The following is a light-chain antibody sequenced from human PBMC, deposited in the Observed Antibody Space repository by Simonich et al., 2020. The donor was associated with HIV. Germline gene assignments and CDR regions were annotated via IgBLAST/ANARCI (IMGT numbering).Light chain of an antibody. Sequence: NFMLTQPHSVSESPGKTVTISCTRSSGSIASNYVQWYQQRPGSSPTTVIYEDNPRPSGVPDRFSGSIDSSSNAASLTISGLKTEDEADYYCQSSDTYNHVVFGGGTKLTVL. CDR1: SGSIASNY. J-gene: IGLJ2*01. CDR2: EDN. CDR3: QSSDTYNHVV. V-gene: IGLV6-57*01.